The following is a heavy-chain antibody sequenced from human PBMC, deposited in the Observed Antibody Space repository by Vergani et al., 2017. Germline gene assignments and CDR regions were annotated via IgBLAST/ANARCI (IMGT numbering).Heavy chain of an antibody. CDR3: SKDEQYTAPWERGYFHVLDV. CDR2: ISSDGKST. CDR1: GFTFSTFN. J-gene: IGHJ6*02. Sequence: EVQLLESGGGLVQPGGSMRLLCFGSGFTFSTFNMHWVRQIPGKGLEYISGISSDGKSTNYAKSVKGRFIVTRENSKNSLHLQMGNLRVEDTGSYYCSKDEQYTAPWERGYFHVLDVWGQGTTVSVSS. V-gene: IGHV3-64*01. D-gene: IGHD1-26*01.